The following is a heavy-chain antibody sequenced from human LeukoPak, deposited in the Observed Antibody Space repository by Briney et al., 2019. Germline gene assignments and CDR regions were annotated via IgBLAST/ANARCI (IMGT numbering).Heavy chain of an antibody. V-gene: IGHV3-30-3*01. Sequence: GGSLRLSCAASGFTFSSYAMHWVRQAPGKGLEWVAVISYDGSNKYYADSVKGRFTISRDNSKNTLYLQMNSLRAEDTAVYYCARAAAGMRLFDYWGQGTLVTVPS. CDR1: GFTFSSYA. J-gene: IGHJ4*02. D-gene: IGHD6-13*01. CDR2: ISYDGSNK. CDR3: ARAAAGMRLFDY.